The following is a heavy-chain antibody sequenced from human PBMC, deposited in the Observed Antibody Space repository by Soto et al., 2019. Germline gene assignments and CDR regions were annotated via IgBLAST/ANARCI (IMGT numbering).Heavy chain of an antibody. CDR3: AKDAVVAVTTAASGYYYYYGMEV. CDR1: VFTFSSYG. CDR2: ISHDGSNK. Sequence: XGSLRLSCASSVFTFSSYGMHCVRHSPGKGLEWVAVISHDGSNKYYADSVEGRFTISRDNTKHTLYLQMNSLSAEDTAVYYGAKDAVVAVTTAASGYYYYYGMEVLGQGTTVIVS. V-gene: IGHV3-30*18. J-gene: IGHJ6*01. D-gene: IGHD4-17*01.